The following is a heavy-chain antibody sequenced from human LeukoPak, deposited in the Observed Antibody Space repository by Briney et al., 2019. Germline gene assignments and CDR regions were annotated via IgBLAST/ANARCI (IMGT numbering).Heavy chain of an antibody. D-gene: IGHD1-26*01. V-gene: IGHV1-18*01. CDR1: GYSFSYCG. CDR3: ARERGGDSGSYHPTDY. Sequence: GASVKISCTASGYSFSYCGINWVRQAPGQGLEWMGWISTYNGNTNYAQKFQGRVTMTSDTSRRTAYMELRSLRSDDTAVYYCARERGGDSGSYHPTDYWGQGTLVTVSS. CDR2: ISTYNGNT. J-gene: IGHJ4*02.